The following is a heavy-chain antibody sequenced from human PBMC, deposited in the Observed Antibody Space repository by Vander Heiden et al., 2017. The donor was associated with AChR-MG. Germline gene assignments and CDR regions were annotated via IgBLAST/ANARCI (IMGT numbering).Heavy chain of an antibody. CDR2: IVPILGPA. Sequence: QVQLVQSGAEVKKPGSSVKVSCKASGGTFSSYVISWVRQAPGQGLEWMGGIVPILGPADYAQKFQGRVTITADGSTSTVYMELSSLRSEDTAVYYCARLPSITMVRGVTDHRYFDLWGRGTLVIVSS. CDR3: ARLPSITMVRGVTDHRYFDL. CDR1: GGTFSSYV. V-gene: IGHV1-69*01. D-gene: IGHD3-10*01. J-gene: IGHJ2*01.